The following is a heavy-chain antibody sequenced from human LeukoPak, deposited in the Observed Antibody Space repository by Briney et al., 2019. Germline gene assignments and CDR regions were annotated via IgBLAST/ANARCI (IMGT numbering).Heavy chain of an antibody. J-gene: IGHJ4*02. CDR2: IYTSGST. CDR1: GGSISSGSYY. V-gene: IGHV4-61*02. D-gene: IGHD6-6*01. CDR3: ARGDTVAARPRRFDS. Sequence: SETLSLTCTVSGGSISSGSYYWSWIRQPAGKGLEWIGRIYTSGSTNYNPSLKSRVSISVDTSKNQFSLKLSSVTAADTAVYYCARGDTVAARPRRFDSWGQGTLVTVSS.